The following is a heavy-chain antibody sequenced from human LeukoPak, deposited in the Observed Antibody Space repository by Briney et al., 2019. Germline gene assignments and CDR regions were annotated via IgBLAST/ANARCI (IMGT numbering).Heavy chain of an antibody. CDR1: GFTFSSYG. D-gene: IGHD1-26*01. CDR2: IKQDGSEK. CDR3: VSSGSYQSYFDY. V-gene: IGHV3-7*01. J-gene: IGHJ4*02. Sequence: GRSLRLSCAASGFTFSSYGMHWVRQAPGKGLEWVANIKQDGSEKYYVDSVKGRFTISRDNAKNSLYLQMNSLRAEDTAVYYCVSSGSYQSYFDYWGQGTLVTVSS.